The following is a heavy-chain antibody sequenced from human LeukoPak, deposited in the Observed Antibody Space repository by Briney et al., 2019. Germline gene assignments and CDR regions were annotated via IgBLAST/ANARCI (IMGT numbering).Heavy chain of an antibody. J-gene: IGHJ4*02. CDR3: ARRAGAYSHPYDY. CDR1: GFTFSSYE. D-gene: IGHD4/OR15-4a*01. CDR2: ISSSGSAI. Sequence: GGSLRLSCATSGFTFSSYEMHWVRQAPGKGLEWVSYISSSGSAIYYADSVKGRFTISRDNSKNTLYLQMNSLRAEDTAVYYCARRAGAYSHPYDYWGQGTLVTVSS. V-gene: IGHV3-48*03.